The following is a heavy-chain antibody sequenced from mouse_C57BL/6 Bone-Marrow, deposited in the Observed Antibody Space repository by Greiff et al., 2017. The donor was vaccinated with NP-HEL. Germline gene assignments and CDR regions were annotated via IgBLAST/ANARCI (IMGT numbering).Heavy chain of an antibody. D-gene: IGHD1-1*01. CDR1: GYTFTSYW. Sequence: QVHVKQPGAELVKPGASVKLSCKASGYTFTSYWMHWVKQRPGQGLEWIGMIHPNSGSTNYNEKFKSKATLTVDKSSSTAYMQLSSLTSEDSAVYYCAYYGSRPHGDCDVWGTGTTVTVSS. V-gene: IGHV1-64*01. J-gene: IGHJ1*03. CDR2: IHPNSGST. CDR3: AYYGSRPHGDCDV.